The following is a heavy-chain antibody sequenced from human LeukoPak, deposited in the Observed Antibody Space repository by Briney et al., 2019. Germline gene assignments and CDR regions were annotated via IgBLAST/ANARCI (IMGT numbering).Heavy chain of an antibody. Sequence: LETQSLTCAAYGGSFSGYYWSWIRQPPGKGLEWIGEINHNGSTNYNPSLKSRVTISVDTSKNQFSLKLSSVTAADTAVYYCARGLYYCSGGSCYLVYAFDIWGQGTMDTVSS. V-gene: IGHV4-34*01. CDR1: GGSFSGYY. CDR2: INHNGST. D-gene: IGHD2-15*01. J-gene: IGHJ3*02. CDR3: ARGLYYCSGGSCYLVYAFDI.